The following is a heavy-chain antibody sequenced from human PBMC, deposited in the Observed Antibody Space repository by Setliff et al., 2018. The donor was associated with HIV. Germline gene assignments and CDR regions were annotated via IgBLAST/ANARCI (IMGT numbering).Heavy chain of an antibody. V-gene: IGHV1-69*13. J-gene: IGHJ4*02. CDR1: GGTFSSFV. Sequence: SVKVSCKTSGGTFSSFVITWVRQAPGQGLEWMGGIIPMYDTRNYAQKFQGRVTITADESTNQFSLKLNSVTAADMATYYCAREGGGYSGTYFNFPFDSWGQGTLVTVSS. CDR2: IIPMYDTR. CDR3: AREGGGYSGTYFNFPFDS. D-gene: IGHD1-26*01.